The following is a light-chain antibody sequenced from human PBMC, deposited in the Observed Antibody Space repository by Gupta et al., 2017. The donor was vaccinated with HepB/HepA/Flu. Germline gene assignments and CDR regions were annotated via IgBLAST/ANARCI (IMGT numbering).Light chain of an antibody. J-gene: IGLJ2*01. CDR2: GNN. CDR3: QSSDNSLSGSVV. Sequence: QSVLTQPPSVSGAPGQRVTISCTGSRSNIGAGYDVHWYQQLPGTAPKLLIFGNNNRPSGVPDRFSGSKSGTSASLAITGLQAEDEADYHCQSSDNSLSGSVVFGGGTKLTVL. V-gene: IGLV1-40*01. CDR1: RSNIGAGYD.